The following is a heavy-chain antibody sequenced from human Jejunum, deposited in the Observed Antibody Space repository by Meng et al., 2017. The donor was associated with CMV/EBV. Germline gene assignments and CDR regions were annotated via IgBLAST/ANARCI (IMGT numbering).Heavy chain of an antibody. CDR3: VKGRYSGSSGYFDY. CDR1: GFTFADYA. J-gene: IGHJ4*02. D-gene: IGHD1-26*01. Sequence: SGFTFADYAMHWVRQAPGKGLEWVSGIDWNSNYICYANSVKGRFTISRDNAKNSLYLQMNNLRAEDTALYYCVKGRYSGSSGYFDYWGQGTLVTVSS. V-gene: IGHV3-9*01. CDR2: IDWNSNYI.